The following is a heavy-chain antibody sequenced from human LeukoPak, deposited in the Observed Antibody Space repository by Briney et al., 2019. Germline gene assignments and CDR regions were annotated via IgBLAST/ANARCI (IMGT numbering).Heavy chain of an antibody. CDR3: ARGGVLLYYFDF. Sequence: GASVRVSCTASGYTFANYDINWVRQASGQGLEWLGWMNPNSGITGYAQNFQGRLSLTRNTSINTAYMELNSLTSEDTAVYYCARGGVLLYYFDFWGQGTLVTVSS. CDR2: MNPNSGIT. V-gene: IGHV1-8*03. D-gene: IGHD3-10*01. J-gene: IGHJ4*02. CDR1: GYTFANYD.